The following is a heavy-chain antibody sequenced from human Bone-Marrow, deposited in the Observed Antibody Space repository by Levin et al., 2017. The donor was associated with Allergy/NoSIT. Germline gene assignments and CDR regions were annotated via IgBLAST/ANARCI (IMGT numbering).Heavy chain of an antibody. CDR2: ISYDGNNK. CDR1: GFTFSNYA. CDR3: ARDLSQVSAFCSGGSCYSPSDD. J-gene: IGHJ4*02. Sequence: GGSLRLSCAASGFTFSNYAMHWVRQAPGKGLEWVAIISYDGNNKYYADSVKGRFTISRDNSKNSLYLQMNSLRAEDTAVYYCARDLSQVSAFCSGGSCYSPSDDWGQGTLVTVSS. V-gene: IGHV3-30-3*01. D-gene: IGHD2-15*01.